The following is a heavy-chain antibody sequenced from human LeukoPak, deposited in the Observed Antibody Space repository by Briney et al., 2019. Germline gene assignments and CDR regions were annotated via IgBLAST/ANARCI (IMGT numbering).Heavy chain of an antibody. J-gene: IGHJ4*02. Sequence: PSETLSLTCTVSGGSISSSSYYWGWIRQPPGKGLEWIGSIYYSGSTYYNPSLKSRVTISVDTSKNQFSLKLSSVTAADTAVYYCARVGYSSGYDYWGQGTLVTVSS. CDR1: GGSISSSSYY. V-gene: IGHV4-39*07. CDR2: IYYSGST. D-gene: IGHD6-19*01. CDR3: ARVGYSSGYDY.